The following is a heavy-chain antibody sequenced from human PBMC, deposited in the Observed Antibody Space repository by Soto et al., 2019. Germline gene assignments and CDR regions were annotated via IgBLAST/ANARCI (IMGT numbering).Heavy chain of an antibody. J-gene: IGHJ4*02. CDR1: GYTLTELS. CDR3: ATAYSGFLEWLLRY. V-gene: IGHV1-24*01. Sequence: ASVKVSCKVSGYTLTELSMHWVRQAPGKGLEWMGGFDPEDGETIYAQKFQGRVTMTEDTSTDTAYMERSSLRSEDTAVYYCATAYSGFLEWLLRYWGQGTLVTVSS. CDR2: FDPEDGET. D-gene: IGHD3-3*01.